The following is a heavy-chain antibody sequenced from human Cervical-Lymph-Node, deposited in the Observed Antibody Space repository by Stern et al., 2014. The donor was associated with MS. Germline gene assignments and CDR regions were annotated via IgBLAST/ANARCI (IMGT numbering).Heavy chain of an antibody. CDR1: GGSITNAYYY. J-gene: IGHJ3*02. CDR3: AKNSTVGAFDI. V-gene: IGHV4-61*01. Sequence: QVQLQESGPGLVRPSETMSLSCTVSGGSITNAYYYWSWIRQPPGKPLEWIGNVYYIGSTSYNPSLKSRVTISVDTSKNQFSLKLTSVTAADTAMYYCAKNSTVGAFDIWGQGTMVTVSA. CDR2: VYYIGST. D-gene: IGHD4-11*01.